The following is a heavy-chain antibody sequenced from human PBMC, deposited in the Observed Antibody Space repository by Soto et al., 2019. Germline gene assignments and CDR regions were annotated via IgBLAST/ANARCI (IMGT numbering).Heavy chain of an antibody. CDR2: ISGSGGST. Sequence: EVQLLESGGGLVQPGGSLRLSCAASGFTFSSYAMSWVRQAPGKGLEWVSAISGSGGSTYYADSVKGRFTISRDNSKNTLYLQMNSQRAEDTAVYYCAKDLEGSSSWYSYFDYWGQGTLVTVSS. J-gene: IGHJ4*02. CDR1: GFTFSSYA. D-gene: IGHD6-13*01. CDR3: AKDLEGSSSWYSYFDY. V-gene: IGHV3-23*01.